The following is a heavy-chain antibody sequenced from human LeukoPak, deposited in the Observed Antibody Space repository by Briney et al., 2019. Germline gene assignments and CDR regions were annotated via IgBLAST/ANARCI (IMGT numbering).Heavy chain of an antibody. CDR1: GFTFSGSA. Sequence: GGSLRLSCAASGFTFSGSAMPWVRQASGKGLEWVGRIRSKANSYATAYAALVKGRFTISRDDSKNTAYLQMNSLKTEDTAVYYCTSLSLVGATYYFDYWGQGTLVTVSS. J-gene: IGHJ4*02. CDR3: TSLSLVGATYYFDY. V-gene: IGHV3-73*01. CDR2: IRSKANSYAT. D-gene: IGHD1-26*01.